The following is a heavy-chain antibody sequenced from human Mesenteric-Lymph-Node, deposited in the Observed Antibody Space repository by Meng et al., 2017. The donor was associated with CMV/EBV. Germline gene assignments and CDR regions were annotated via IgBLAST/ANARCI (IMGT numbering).Heavy chain of an antibody. V-gene: IGHV3-23*03. CDR1: GFTFSSSA. CDR2: IYSDGSST. J-gene: IGHJ4*02. Sequence: GESLKISCAASGFTFSSSAMSWVRQAPGKGLEWVSVIYSDGSSTYYADSVKGRFTISRDNAKNSLYLQMNSLRAEDTAVYFCARYNWSVDYWGQGTLVTVSS. D-gene: IGHD1-1*01. CDR3: ARYNWSVDY.